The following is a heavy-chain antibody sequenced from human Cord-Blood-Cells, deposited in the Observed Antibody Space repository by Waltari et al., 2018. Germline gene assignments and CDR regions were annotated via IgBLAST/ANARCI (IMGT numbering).Heavy chain of an antibody. Sequence: QVQLVQSGAEVKKPGSSVKVSCKASGGTFSSYAISWVRQAPGQGLEWMGGILPIFGTANYEQKFQGRVTITADESTSTAYMELSSLRSEDTAVYYCAVEMTTVTYFDYWGQGTLVTVSS. CDR3: AVEMTTVTYFDY. V-gene: IGHV1-69*01. CDR1: GGTFSSYA. D-gene: IGHD4-4*01. J-gene: IGHJ4*02. CDR2: ILPIFGTA.